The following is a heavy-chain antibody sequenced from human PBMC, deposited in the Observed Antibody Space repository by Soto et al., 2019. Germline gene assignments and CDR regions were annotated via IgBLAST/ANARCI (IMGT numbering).Heavy chain of an antibody. J-gene: IGHJ6*02. CDR2: ISAYNGNT. CDR3: ARELGVWSGYYISYYYYGMDV. D-gene: IGHD3-3*01. CDR1: GYTFTSYG. Sequence: ASVKVSCKASGYTFTSYGISWVRQAPGQGLEWMGWISAYNGNTNYAQKLQGRVPMTTDTSTSTAYMELRSLRSDDTAVYYCARELGVWSGYYISYYYYGMDVWGQGTTVTVSS. V-gene: IGHV1-18*01.